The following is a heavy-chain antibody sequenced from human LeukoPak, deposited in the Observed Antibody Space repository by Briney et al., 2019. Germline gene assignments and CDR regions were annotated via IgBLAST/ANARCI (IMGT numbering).Heavy chain of an antibody. CDR2: IYYSGST. V-gene: IGHV4-59*01. J-gene: IGHJ4*02. CDR3: AESHGSGWSVFDY. Sequence: SETLSLTCTVSGGSISSYYWSWIRQPPGKGLEWIGYIYYSGSTNYNPSLKSRVTISVDTSKNQFSLKLSSVTAADTAVYYCAESHGSGWSVFDYWGQGTLVTVSS. CDR1: GGSISSYY. D-gene: IGHD6-19*01.